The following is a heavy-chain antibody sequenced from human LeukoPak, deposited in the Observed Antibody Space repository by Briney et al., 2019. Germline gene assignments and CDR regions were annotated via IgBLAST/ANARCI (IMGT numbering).Heavy chain of an antibody. V-gene: IGHV1-8*01. CDR3: ARGRHRKITIFGVVTTPLYYYYMDV. CDR1: GYTFTSYD. CDR2: MNPNSGNT. D-gene: IGHD3-3*01. J-gene: IGHJ6*03. Sequence: ASVKVSCKASGYTFTSYDINWVRQATGQGLEWMGWMNPNSGNTGYAQKFQGRVTMTRNTSISTAYMELSSLRSEDTAVYYCARGRHRKITIFGVVTTPLYYYYMDVWGKGTTVTVSS.